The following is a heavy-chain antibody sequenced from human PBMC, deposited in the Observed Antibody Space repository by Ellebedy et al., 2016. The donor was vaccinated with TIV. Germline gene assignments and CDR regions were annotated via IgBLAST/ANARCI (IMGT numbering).Heavy chain of an antibody. CDR3: ARSPYDSWFH. V-gene: IGHV3-53*01. CDR1: WFTVSNNF. D-gene: IGHD3-10*01. J-gene: IGHJ4*02. CDR2: ISSGGGI. Sequence: GESLKISCAASWFTVSNNFMTWVRPAPGKGLEWVSVISSGGGISYADSVKGRFTISRDNSKNTVYLQMNSLRAEDTAVYYCARSPYDSWFHWGQGTLVTVSS.